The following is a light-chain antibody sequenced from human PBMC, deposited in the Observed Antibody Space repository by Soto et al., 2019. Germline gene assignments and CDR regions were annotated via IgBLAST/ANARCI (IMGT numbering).Light chain of an antibody. J-gene: IGKJ1*01. CDR2: AAS. CDR1: QGIRND. Sequence: AIQLTQSPSSLSASVGDTVIITCRESQGIRNDLGWYQQKPGKAPKLLIYAASSLQTGVPSRFSGSRSDTDFTLTITSLQAEDFATYYCLQDHNYPRTFGQGTKVEIK. CDR3: LQDHNYPRT. V-gene: IGKV1-6*01.